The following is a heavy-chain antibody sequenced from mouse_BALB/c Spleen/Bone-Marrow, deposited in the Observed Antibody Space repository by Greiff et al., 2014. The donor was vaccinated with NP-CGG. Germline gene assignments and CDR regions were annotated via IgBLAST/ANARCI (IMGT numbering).Heavy chain of an antibody. CDR2: INYSGGS. D-gene: IGHD2-3*01. CDR1: GYSISSGYS. J-gene: IGHJ2*01. CDR3: ASHDGYFDY. Sequence: LQQSGPDLVKPSQSLSLTCTVTGYSISSGYSWYWIRPFPGKKLEWTSFINYSGGSYYNPCLKSRVSICRDTAKNQFFLQLKSVTSEDTSTYYCASHDGYFDYWGQGTTLTVSS. V-gene: IGHV3-1*02.